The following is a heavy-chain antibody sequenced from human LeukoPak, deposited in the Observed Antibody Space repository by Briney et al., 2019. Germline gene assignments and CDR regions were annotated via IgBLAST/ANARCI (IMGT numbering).Heavy chain of an antibody. Sequence: GGSLRLSCVASGFTFNNYWMSWVRQAPGKGLEWVAVISYDGSNKYYADSVKGRFTISRDNSKNTLYLQMNSLRAEDTAVYYCAKAPTHSSGWYGDYFDYWGQGTLVTVSS. CDR3: AKAPTHSSGWYGDYFDY. J-gene: IGHJ4*02. D-gene: IGHD6-19*01. CDR1: GFTFNNYW. CDR2: ISYDGSNK. V-gene: IGHV3-30*18.